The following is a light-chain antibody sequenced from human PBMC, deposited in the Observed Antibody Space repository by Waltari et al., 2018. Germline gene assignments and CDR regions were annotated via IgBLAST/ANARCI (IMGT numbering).Light chain of an antibody. CDR1: TGPVTRGHY. V-gene: IGLV7-46*01. J-gene: IGLJ3*02. Sequence: QAVVTQEPSLTVSPGGTVTLTCASSTGPVTRGHYPYWFQQKPVQAPRTLIYDTSNTHSWTPARFTGSLFGGKAALTLSGAQPEDEAEYYCLLFYNGPRVFGGGTKLTVL. CDR2: DTS. CDR3: LLFYNGPRV.